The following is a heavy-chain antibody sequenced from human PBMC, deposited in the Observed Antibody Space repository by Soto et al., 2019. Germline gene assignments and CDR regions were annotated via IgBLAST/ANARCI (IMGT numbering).Heavy chain of an antibody. CDR1: NAYISSNNC. Sequence: TMSLSRAISNAYISSNNCRSSVRQPPGKGLEWIGEIYHSGSTNYNPSLKSRVTISVDKSKNQFSLKLSSVTAADTAVYYCASSPLWSTHFDYWAQGTLVTVS. CDR3: ASSPLWSTHFDY. D-gene: IGHD5-18*01. J-gene: IGHJ4*02. V-gene: IGHV4-4*02. CDR2: IYHSGST.